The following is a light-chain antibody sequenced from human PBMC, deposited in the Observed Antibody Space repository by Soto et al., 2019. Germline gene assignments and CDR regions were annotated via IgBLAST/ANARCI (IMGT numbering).Light chain of an antibody. V-gene: IGLV2-23*01. CDR3: CSSAPSRTVV. CDR1: SSTVGSYRL. CDR2: EGS. Sequence: QSVLTQPASVSGSPGQSITISCTGSSSTVGSYRLVSWYQCHPGKVPKLIIYEGSKRPSGVSNRFSGSEPGNTASLTIAGLQAEDEADYYCCSSAPSRTVVFGTGTKLTVL. J-gene: IGLJ1*01.